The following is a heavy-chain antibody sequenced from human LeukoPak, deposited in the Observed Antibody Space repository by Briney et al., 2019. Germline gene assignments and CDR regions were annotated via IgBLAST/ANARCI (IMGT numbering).Heavy chain of an antibody. J-gene: IGHJ4*02. CDR3: AREVSRWPYYFDY. D-gene: IGHD4-23*01. CDR2: IYYSGST. V-gene: IGHV4-30-4*01. CDR1: GGSISCGDYY. Sequence: SETLSLTCTVSGGSISCGDYYWSWIRQSPGKGLEWIGYIYYSGSTYYNPSLKSRVTISVDTSKNQFSLKLSSVTAADTAVYYCAREVSRWPYYFDYWGQGTLVTVSS.